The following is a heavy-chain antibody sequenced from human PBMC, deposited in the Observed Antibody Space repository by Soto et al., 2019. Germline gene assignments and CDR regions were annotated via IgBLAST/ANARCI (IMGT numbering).Heavy chain of an antibody. V-gene: IGHV3-23*01. Sequence: GGSLRLSCAASGFTFTSYVMSWVRQAPGKGLEWVAGISGGGSIAFYADSVKGRFSISRDNAKNTHVLQMDSLRAEATAISHSAKDSNKYSSSLRGRYFDYWGQGTLVTVSS. CDR2: ISGGGSIA. J-gene: IGHJ4*02. D-gene: IGHD3-22*01. CDR3: AKDSNKYSSSLRGRYFDY. CDR1: GFTFTSYV.